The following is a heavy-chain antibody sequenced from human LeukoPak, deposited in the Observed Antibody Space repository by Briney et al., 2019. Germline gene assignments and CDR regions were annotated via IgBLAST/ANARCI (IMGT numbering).Heavy chain of an antibody. CDR3: AREDPTNYYDSSGYYYSVGAFDI. D-gene: IGHD3-22*01. Sequence: SETLSLTCTVSGGSISSYYWSWIRQPAGKGLEWIGRIYTSGSTNYNPSLKSRVTISVDTSKNQFSLKLSSVTAADTAVYYCAREDPTNYYDSSGYYYSVGAFDIWGQGTMVTVSS. CDR1: GGSISSYY. J-gene: IGHJ3*02. CDR2: IYTSGST. V-gene: IGHV4-4*07.